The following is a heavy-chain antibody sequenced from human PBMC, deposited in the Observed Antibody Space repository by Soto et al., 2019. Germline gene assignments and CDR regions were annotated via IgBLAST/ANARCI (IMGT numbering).Heavy chain of an antibody. J-gene: IGHJ6*03. CDR1: GFTFSSYG. CDR3: ARGTYCDFWSGYCYSLYYYYMDV. Sequence: GGFLRLSCAASGFTFSSYGMHWVRQAPGKGLEWVAVIWYDGSNKYYADSVKGRFTISRDNSKNTLYLQMNSLRAEDTAVYYCARGTYCDFWSGYCYSLYYYYMDVWGKGTTVTVSS. CDR2: IWYDGSNK. V-gene: IGHV3-33*01. D-gene: IGHD3-3*01.